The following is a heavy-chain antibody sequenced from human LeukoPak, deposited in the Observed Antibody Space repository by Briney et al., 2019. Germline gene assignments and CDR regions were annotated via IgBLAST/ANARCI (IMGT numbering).Heavy chain of an antibody. V-gene: IGHV4-59*01. Sequence: SETLSLTCTVSGGSIGGYFWSWLRQPPGKGLEWVGWIFYNGSTNYNSSLKSRLTMSVDASKNQFYLKLNSVTAADTAVYYCASLAVAGLSEGYWGQGTLVIVSS. CDR1: GGSIGGYF. D-gene: IGHD6-19*01. CDR2: IFYNGST. J-gene: IGHJ4*02. CDR3: ASLAVAGLSEGY.